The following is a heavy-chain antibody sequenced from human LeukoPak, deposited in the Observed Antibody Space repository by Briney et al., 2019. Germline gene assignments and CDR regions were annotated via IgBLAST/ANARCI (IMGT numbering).Heavy chain of an antibody. CDR2: IYTSGST. CDR1: GGSISSGSYY. Sequence: SETLSLTCTVSGGSISSGSYYWSWIRQPAGKGLEWIGRIYTSGSTNYNPSLKSRVTISVDTSKNQFSLKLSSVTAADTAVYYCARDSQGDRDYWGQGTLVTVSS. D-gene: IGHD3-16*01. V-gene: IGHV4-61*02. J-gene: IGHJ4*02. CDR3: ARDSQGDRDY.